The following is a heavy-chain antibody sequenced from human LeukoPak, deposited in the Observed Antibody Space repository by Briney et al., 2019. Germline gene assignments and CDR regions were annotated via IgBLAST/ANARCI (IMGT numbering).Heavy chain of an antibody. CDR2: INPNSGGT. Sequence: ASVKVSYKASGYTFTGYYMLWVRQAPGQGLEWMGWINPNSGGTNYAQTFQGRVTMTRDTSISPAYMELSRLRSDDTAVYYCARGGQLWPDYFDYGGEGTLVTVS. CDR3: ARGGQLWPDYFDY. D-gene: IGHD5-18*01. J-gene: IGHJ4*02. CDR1: GYTFTGYY. V-gene: IGHV1-2*02.